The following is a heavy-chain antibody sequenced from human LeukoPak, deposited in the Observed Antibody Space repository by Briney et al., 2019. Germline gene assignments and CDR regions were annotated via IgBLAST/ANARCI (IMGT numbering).Heavy chain of an antibody. J-gene: IGHJ4*02. Sequence: ASVKVSCKASGYTFTSYGITWVRQAPGQGLEWMGWISTNNGDTYYAQKLQGRVTMTTDTSTSTVYMELRSLRSDDTAVHYCARDSPLGNWDYWGQGTLVTVSS. CDR2: ISTNNGDT. V-gene: IGHV1-18*01. CDR3: ARDSPLGNWDY. D-gene: IGHD1-14*01. CDR1: GYTFTSYG.